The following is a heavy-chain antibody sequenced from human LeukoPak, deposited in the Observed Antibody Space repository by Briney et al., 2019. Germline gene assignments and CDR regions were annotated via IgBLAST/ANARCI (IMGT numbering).Heavy chain of an antibody. CDR3: ARDKEFWSGYSSVGAFDI. Sequence: SQTLSLTCTVSGGSISSGGYYWSWIRQHPGKGLEWIGYIYYSGSTYYNPSLKSRVTISVDTSKNQFSLKLSSVTAADTAVYYCARDKEFWSGYSSVGAFDIWGQGTMVTVSS. CDR2: IYYSGST. V-gene: IGHV4-31*03. CDR1: GGSISSGGYY. J-gene: IGHJ3*02. D-gene: IGHD3-3*01.